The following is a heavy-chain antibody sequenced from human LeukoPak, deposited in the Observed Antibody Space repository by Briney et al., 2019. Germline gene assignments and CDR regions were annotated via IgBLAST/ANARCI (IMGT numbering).Heavy chain of an antibody. CDR2: ISAYNGNT. CDR3: AREGSRNWFDP. J-gene: IGHJ5*02. D-gene: IGHD6-19*01. Sequence: ASVKVSCKASGYPFTSYGISWVRQTPGQGLEWMGWISAYNGNTNYAQKFQGRVTMITDTSTGTVYMELRSLRSDGTAVYYCAREGSRNWFDPWGQGTLVTVSS. CDR1: GYPFTSYG. V-gene: IGHV1-18*01.